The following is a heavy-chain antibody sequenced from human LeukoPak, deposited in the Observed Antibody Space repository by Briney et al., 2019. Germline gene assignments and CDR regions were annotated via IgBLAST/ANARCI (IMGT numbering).Heavy chain of an antibody. CDR3: ARPYCGGDCHDY. CDR2: ISYDGSNK. V-gene: IGHV3-30-3*01. Sequence: PGGSLRLSCAASGFTFSSYAMHWVRQAPGKGLEWVAVISYDGSNKYYADSVKGRFTISRDNSKNTLYLQMNSLRAEDTAVYYCARPYCGGDCHDYWGQGTLVTVSS. D-gene: IGHD2-21*02. J-gene: IGHJ4*02. CDR1: GFTFSSYA.